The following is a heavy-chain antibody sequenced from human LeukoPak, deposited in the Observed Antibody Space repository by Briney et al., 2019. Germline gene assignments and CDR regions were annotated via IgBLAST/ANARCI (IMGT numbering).Heavy chain of an antibody. CDR2: IYHSGST. V-gene: IGHV4-30-2*01. J-gene: IGHJ3*02. D-gene: IGHD3-9*01. CDR3: ARAAYYDILTGYYGTHAFDI. CDR1: GGSISSGGYS. Sequence: PSETLSLTCAVSGGSISSGGYSWSWIRQPPGKGLEWIGYIYHSGSTYYHPSLKSRVTITVDRSKNQFSLKLSSVTAADTAVYYCARAAYYDILTGYYGTHAFDIWGQGTMVTVSS.